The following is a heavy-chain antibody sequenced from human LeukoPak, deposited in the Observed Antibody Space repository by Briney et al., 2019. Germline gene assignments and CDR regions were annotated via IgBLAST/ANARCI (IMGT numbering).Heavy chain of an antibody. J-gene: IGHJ4*01. D-gene: IGHD6-13*01. CDR2: IRSDGSIK. Sequence: PGGSLRLSCAASGFTFSSNGMHWVRQAPGKGLEWVAFIRSDGSIKYYADSVKGRFTISRDNSKNTLYLQLNSLRAEDTAVYYCAKDSYDGSNWYIDSCGHGTLVTVSS. V-gene: IGHV3-30*02. CDR1: GFTFSSNG. CDR3: AKDSYDGSNWYIDS.